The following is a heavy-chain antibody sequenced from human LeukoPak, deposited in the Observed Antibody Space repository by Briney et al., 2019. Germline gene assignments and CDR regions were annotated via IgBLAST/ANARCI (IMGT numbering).Heavy chain of an antibody. Sequence: GGSLRLSCAASGFTFDDYAMHWVRQAPGKGLEWVSGISWNSGSIGYADSVKGRFTISRDNAKNSLYLQMNSLRAEDTALYYCAKDLEREIYYYYGMDVWGQGTTVTVSS. CDR3: AKDLEREIYYYYGMDV. CDR2: ISWNSGSI. V-gene: IGHV3-9*01. D-gene: IGHD1-1*01. J-gene: IGHJ6*02. CDR1: GFTFDDYA.